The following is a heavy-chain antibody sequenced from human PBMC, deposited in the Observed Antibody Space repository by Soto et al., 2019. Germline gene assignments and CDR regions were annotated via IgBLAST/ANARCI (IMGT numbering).Heavy chain of an antibody. J-gene: IGHJ6*02. Sequence: ASVKVSCKASGYTFTSYTMHWVRQAPGQRLEWMGWINAGNGNTKYSQKFQGRVTITRGTSASTAYMELSSLRSEDTAVYYCASSYSNGWYHYGMDVWGQGTTVTVSS. CDR2: INAGNGNT. D-gene: IGHD6-19*01. CDR3: ASSYSNGWYHYGMDV. V-gene: IGHV1-3*01. CDR1: GYTFTSYT.